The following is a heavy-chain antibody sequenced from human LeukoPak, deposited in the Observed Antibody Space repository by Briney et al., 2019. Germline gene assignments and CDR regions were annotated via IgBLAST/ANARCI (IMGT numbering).Heavy chain of an antibody. CDR2: INHSGST. CDR3: ARAHKYYYDSSGYYHYYFDY. CDR1: GGSFSGYY. D-gene: IGHD3-22*01. V-gene: IGHV4-34*01. Sequence: PSETLSLTCAVYGGSFSGYYWSWIRQPPGKGLEWIGEINHSGSTNYNPSLKSRVTISVDTSKNQFSLKLSSVTAADTAVYYYARAHKYYYDSSGYYHYYFDYWGQGTLVTVSS. J-gene: IGHJ4*02.